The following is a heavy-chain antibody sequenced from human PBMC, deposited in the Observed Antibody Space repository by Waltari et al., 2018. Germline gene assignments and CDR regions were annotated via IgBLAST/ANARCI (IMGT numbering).Heavy chain of an antibody. Sequence: QVQLVQSGAEVKKPGSSVKVSCKASGGTFSSYAISWVRQAPGQGLEWMGGIIPIFGTANYAQKFQGRVTITTDESTSTAYMELSSLRSEDTAVYYCASEQLGNYYYGMDVWGQGTTVTVSS. V-gene: IGHV1-69*05. J-gene: IGHJ6*02. CDR3: ASEQLGNYYYGMDV. D-gene: IGHD6-6*01. CDR1: GGTFSSYA. CDR2: IIPIFGTA.